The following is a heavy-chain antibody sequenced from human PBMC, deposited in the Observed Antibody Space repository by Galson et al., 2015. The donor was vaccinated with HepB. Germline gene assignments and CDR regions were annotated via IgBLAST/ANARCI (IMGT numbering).Heavy chain of an antibody. CDR3: ARDSGSYSDAFDI. CDR2: ISYDGSNK. D-gene: IGHD1-26*01. V-gene: IGHV3-30-3*01. J-gene: IGHJ3*02. Sequence: SLRLSCAASGFTFSSYAMHWVRQAPGKGLEWVAVISYDGSNKYYADSVKGRFTISRDNSKNTLYLQMNSLRAEDTAVYYCARDSGSYSDAFDIWGQGTMVTVSS. CDR1: GFTFSSYA.